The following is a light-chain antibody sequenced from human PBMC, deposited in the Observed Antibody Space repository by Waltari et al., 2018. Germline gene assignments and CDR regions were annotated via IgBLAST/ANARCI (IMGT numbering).Light chain of an antibody. CDR3: STWDDSLNDVL. CDR1: RSNIGSNT. CDR2: LDD. Sequence: QSVLTQPPSTSGTPGERVTLPCSGGRSNIGSNTVDWYKQVPGTAPQLLIYLDDQRTSGVPDRFSASKSGTSASLAISGLQSGDEADYYCSTWDDSLNDVLFGGGTRVTVL. J-gene: IGLJ2*01. V-gene: IGLV1-44*01.